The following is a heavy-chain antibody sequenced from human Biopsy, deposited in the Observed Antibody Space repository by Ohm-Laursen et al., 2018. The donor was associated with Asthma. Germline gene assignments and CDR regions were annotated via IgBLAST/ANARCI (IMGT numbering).Heavy chain of an antibody. CDR1: GYNFISFA. CDR2: LNTGNGNT. J-gene: IGHJ3*01. V-gene: IGHV1-3*04. D-gene: IGHD3-9*01. CDR3: ARTYYDFLTGQVKDVFGV. Sequence: GSSVKVPCKASGYNFISFAIHWARQAPGQRLEWMGWLNTGNGNTKYSQKFQGRVTITRDTSASTAYMELRSLRSEDTATYYCARTYYDFLTGQVKDVFGVWGQGTMVTVSS.